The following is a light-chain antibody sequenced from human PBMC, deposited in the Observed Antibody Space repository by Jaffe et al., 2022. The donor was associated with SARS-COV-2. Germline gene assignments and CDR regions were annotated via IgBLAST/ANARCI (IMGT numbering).Light chain of an antibody. Sequence: EIVMTQSPATLSVSPGERATLSCRASQSISSNLAWYQQKPGQAPRLLIHGASTRATGIPARFSGSGSGTEFTLTISSLQSEDFAVYYCQQYNKWPPWTFGQGTKVEI. CDR2: GAS. CDR3: QQYNKWPPWT. V-gene: IGKV3-15*01. J-gene: IGKJ1*01. CDR1: QSISSN.